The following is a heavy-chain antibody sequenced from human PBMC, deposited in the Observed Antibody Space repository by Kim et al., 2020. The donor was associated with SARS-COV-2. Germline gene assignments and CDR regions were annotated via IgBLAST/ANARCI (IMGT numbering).Heavy chain of an antibody. CDR1: GFNFRIYE. V-gene: IGHV3-48*03. D-gene: IGHD1-1*01. CDR3: ATIMGTTVI. J-gene: IGHJ4*02. Sequence: GGSLRLSCVASGFNFRIYEMNWVRQAPGKGLEWVAYISSSGNTIFYADSVKGRFTISRDNAKNSLNLHMNSLRADDAAVYYCATIMGTTVIWGQGTLVTGSS. CDR2: ISSSGNTI.